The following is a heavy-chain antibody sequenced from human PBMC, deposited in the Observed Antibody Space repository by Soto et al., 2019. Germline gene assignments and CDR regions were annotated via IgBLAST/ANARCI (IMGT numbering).Heavy chain of an antibody. CDR2: IYYSGST. CDR3: ARSSQPVVPAAMTSRFDP. CDR1: GVSISSYY. D-gene: IGHD2-2*01. Sequence: SETLSLTCTVSGVSISSYYWSWIRQPPGKGLEWIGYIYYSGSTNYNPSLKSRVTISVDTSKNQFSLKLSSVTAADTAVYYCARSSQPVVPAAMTSRFDPWGQGTLVTVSS. V-gene: IGHV4-59*08. J-gene: IGHJ5*02.